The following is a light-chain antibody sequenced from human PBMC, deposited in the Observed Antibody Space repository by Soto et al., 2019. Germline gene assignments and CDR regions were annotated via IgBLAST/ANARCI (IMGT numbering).Light chain of an antibody. CDR2: GAT. CDR3: QQYGRSPTT. V-gene: IGKV3-20*01. J-gene: IGKJ1*01. Sequence: EFVLTQSPGTLSLSPGERATLSCRASQTVRNNYLAWYQQKPGQAPRLLIHGATTRATGIPARFSGSGSGTDFTLTISRLEPEDFAVYYCQQYGRSPTTFGQGTKVDIK. CDR1: QTVRNNY.